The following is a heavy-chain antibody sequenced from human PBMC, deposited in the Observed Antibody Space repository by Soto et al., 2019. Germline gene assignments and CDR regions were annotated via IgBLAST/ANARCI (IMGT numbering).Heavy chain of an antibody. V-gene: IGHV3-30*18. CDR3: AKDLSGARWYYDALDV. J-gene: IGHJ6*02. CDR1: GFTFSTHG. D-gene: IGHD2-15*01. CDR2: TSYDGTNK. Sequence: GGSLRLSCEVSGFTFSTHGMRWVRQAPGKGLEWVAGTSYDGTNKYYARSVQGRFTISRENSMKTLYLQMSSLRTEDTAVYYCAKDLSGARWYYDALDVWGQGTTVTVSS.